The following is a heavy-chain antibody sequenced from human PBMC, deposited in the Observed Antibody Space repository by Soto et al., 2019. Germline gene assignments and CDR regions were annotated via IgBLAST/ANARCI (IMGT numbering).Heavy chain of an antibody. CDR2: ISLYSDGT. D-gene: IGHD2-2*01. CDR1: GYTFSNYG. V-gene: IGHV1-18*01. Sequence: QVQLVQSGGEVKRPGASVKVSCKTSGYTFSNYGITWVRQAPGQPLEWLGWISLYSDGTNYAQKFQGRVSMTTDTSTTTAYMELRSLRSDHTAVYYSARVVPGAAAWFGPWGQGTLVTVSS. J-gene: IGHJ5*02. CDR3: ARVVPGAAAWFGP.